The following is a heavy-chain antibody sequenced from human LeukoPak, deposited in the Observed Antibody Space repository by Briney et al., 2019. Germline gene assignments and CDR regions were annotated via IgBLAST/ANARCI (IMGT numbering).Heavy chain of an antibody. Sequence: GGSLRLSCAASGFTYSSYSMNWVRQAPGEGLEWISYISISSTTKYYADSVKGRFTISRDNAKNSLYLQMNSLRAEDTAVYYCARVRWFGFGYSYMGSTDAFDIWGQGTMVTVSS. CDR1: GFTYSSYS. CDR3: ARVRWFGFGYSYMGSTDAFDI. CDR2: ISISSTTK. V-gene: IGHV3-48*04. D-gene: IGHD5-18*01. J-gene: IGHJ3*02.